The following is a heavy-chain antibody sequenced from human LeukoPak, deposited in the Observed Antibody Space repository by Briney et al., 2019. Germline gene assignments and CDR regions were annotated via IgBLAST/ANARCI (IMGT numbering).Heavy chain of an antibody. V-gene: IGHV5-51*01. CDR3: ARHSMITFGGVIGNYYYYYMDV. CDR2: IYPGDSDT. CDR1: GYSFTSYW. Sequence: GESLKISCKGSGYSFTSYWIGWVRQMPGKGLEWMGIIYPGDSDTRYSPSFQGQVTISADKSISTAYLQWSSLKASDTAMYYCARHSMITFGGVIGNYYYYYMDVWGKGTTVTISS. D-gene: IGHD3-16*02. J-gene: IGHJ6*03.